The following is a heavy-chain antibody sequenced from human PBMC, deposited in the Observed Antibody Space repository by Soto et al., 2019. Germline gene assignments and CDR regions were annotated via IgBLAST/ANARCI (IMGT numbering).Heavy chain of an antibody. CDR1: GGSVSSGSYY. D-gene: IGHD1-20*01. J-gene: IGHJ6*02. CDR2: IYYSGST. CDR3: SKDSPQDSWTHHLHGMEV. V-gene: IGHV4-61*01. Sequence: SETLSLTCTVSGGSVSSGSYYWSWIRQPPGKGLEWIGYIYYSGSTNYNPSLKSRVTISVDTSKNPFSLKLSSVTAADAAVYFLSKDSPQDSWTHHLHGMEVWGPGTKGTV.